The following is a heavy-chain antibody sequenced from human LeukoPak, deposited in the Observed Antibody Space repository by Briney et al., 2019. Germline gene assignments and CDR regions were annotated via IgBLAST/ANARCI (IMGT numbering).Heavy chain of an antibody. CDR2: VIHSDFNKANGDIT. Sequence: SETLSLTCTVSGASISKDYWAWIRQPPGKGLEWIGYVIHSDFNKANGDITNYNPSLESRVTTSRDTPKNQFSLTLSSMTAADTAVYYCAKVSYYDFWSGYSNWFDPWGQGTLVTVSS. J-gene: IGHJ5*02. CDR1: GASISKDY. V-gene: IGHV4-59*01. CDR3: AKVSYYDFWSGYSNWFDP. D-gene: IGHD3-3*01.